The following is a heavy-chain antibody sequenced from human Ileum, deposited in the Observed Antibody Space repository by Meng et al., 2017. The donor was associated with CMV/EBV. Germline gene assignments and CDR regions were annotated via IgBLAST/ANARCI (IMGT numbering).Heavy chain of an antibody. D-gene: IGHD1-14*01. J-gene: IGHJ4*02. CDR3: ARENPSGGRYFDY. Sequence: SGIRVSRKGRNWDRKATGKGMVRVKRNNREGRSKRKEDNVKGRYTIYRDKDKNTLYLQMNSLRAEETAVYYCARENPSGGRYFDYWGQGTLVTVSS. CDR1: GIRVSRKG. CDR2: NNREGRSK. V-gene: IGHV3-74*01.